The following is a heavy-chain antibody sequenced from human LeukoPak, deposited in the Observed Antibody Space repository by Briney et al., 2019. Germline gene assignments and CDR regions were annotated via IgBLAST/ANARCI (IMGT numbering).Heavy chain of an antibody. CDR2: IYPGDSDI. V-gene: IGHV5-51*01. D-gene: IGHD3-3*01. CDR1: GYSFTSYW. J-gene: IGHJ5*02. Sequence: SGESLKISCKGSGYSFTSYWIGWVRQMPVKGLEWMGIIYPGDSDIRYSPSFQGQVTISTDKSISTAYLQWSSLKASDTAMYYCARHNLYDFWSRFDPWGQGTLVTVSS. CDR3: ARHNLYDFWSRFDP.